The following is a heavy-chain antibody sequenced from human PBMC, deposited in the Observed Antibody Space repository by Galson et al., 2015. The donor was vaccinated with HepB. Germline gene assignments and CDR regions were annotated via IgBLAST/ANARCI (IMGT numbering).Heavy chain of an antibody. CDR2: ISGHNGDT. V-gene: IGHV1-18*01. D-gene: IGHD3-10*01. J-gene: IGHJ5*02. CDR3: ARDSPFYFGSGTFNWFDP. Sequence: SVKVSCKASGYTYTNYGFSWVRQAPGQGLEWMGWISGHNGDTNYAQRFQGRVSMTIDTSTSSAYMELRSLRSDDTAVYYCARDSPFYFGSGTFNWFDPWGQGTLVIVSS. CDR1: GYTYTNYG.